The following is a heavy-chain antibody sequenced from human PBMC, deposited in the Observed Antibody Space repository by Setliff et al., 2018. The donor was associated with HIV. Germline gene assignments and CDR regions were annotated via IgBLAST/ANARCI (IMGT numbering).Heavy chain of an antibody. CDR1: SGSISDSRYY. Sequence: SETLSLTCTVSSGSISDSRYYWGWIRQAPGKGLEWIGYVYYTGTSYFNPSLKSRITISVDTSKNHFSLKLGFVTAADTAVYYCARGESTTWDLAEYFQHWGHGTLVTVSS. CDR2: VYYTGTS. V-gene: IGHV4-31*03. CDR3: ARGESTTWDLAEYFQH. J-gene: IGHJ1*01. D-gene: IGHD2-2*01.